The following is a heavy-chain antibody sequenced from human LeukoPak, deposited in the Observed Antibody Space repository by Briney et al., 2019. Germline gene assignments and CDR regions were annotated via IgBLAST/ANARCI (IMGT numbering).Heavy chain of an antibody. CDR3: AREEDSTTIRASQGMDV. CDR2: ISRGGAYI. J-gene: IGHJ6*02. V-gene: IGHV3-21*01. CDR1: GFTFSDYT. Sequence: GGSLRLSCAASGFTFSDYTMNWVRQAPEKGLEWLSCISRGGAYIYYADSVRGRFTISRDNAKNSLSLQMNSLGVEDTAIYYCAREEDSTTIRASQGMDVWGQGTTVTVS. D-gene: IGHD6-6*01.